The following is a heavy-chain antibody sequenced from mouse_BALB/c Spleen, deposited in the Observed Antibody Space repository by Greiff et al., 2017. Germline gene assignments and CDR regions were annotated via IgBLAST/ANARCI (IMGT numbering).Heavy chain of an antibody. D-gene: IGHD2-3*01. CDR1: GDSITSGY. CDR3: ARFDGYYEGLFAY. J-gene: IGHJ3*01. V-gene: IGHV3-8*02. Sequence: DVQLQESGPSLVKPSQTLSLTCSVTGDSITSGYWNWVRKFPGNKLEYMGYISDSGSTYYNPSLKSRISITRDTSKNQYYLQLNSVTTEDTATYYCARFDGYYEGLFAYWGQGTLVTVSA. CDR2: ISDSGST.